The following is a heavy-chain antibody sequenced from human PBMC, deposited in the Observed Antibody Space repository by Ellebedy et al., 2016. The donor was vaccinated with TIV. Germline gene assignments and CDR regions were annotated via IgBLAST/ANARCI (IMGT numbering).Heavy chain of an antibody. V-gene: IGHV1-69*13. CDR2: IIPIFGTA. D-gene: IGHD3-10*01. J-gene: IGHJ4*02. CDR1: GDTFRSNA. Sequence: AASVKVSCKASGDTFRSNAISWVRQAPGQGLEWMGGIIPIFGTANYAQKFKGRVTITSDESTSTAYMELSSLRSEDTAVYYCARAYGSGSYYNDYFDYWGQGTLVTVSS. CDR3: ARAYGSGSYYNDYFDY.